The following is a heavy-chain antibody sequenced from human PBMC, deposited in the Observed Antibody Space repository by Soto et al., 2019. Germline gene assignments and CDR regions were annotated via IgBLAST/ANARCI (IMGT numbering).Heavy chain of an antibody. CDR1: GYTFTSYD. J-gene: IGHJ6*02. V-gene: IGHV1-8*01. D-gene: IGHD3-16*01. CDR2: MNPNSGNT. Sequence: QVQLVQSGAEVKKPGASVKVSCKASGYTFTSYDINWVRQATGQGLEWMGWMNPNSGNTGYAQKFQGRVTMTRNTSISTAYTELSSLSSGETAVYYGAREGVRGMDVWAQGTTVTVPS. CDR3: AREGVRGMDV.